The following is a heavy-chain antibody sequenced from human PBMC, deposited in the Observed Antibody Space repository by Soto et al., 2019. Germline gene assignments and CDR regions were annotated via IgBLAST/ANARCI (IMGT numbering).Heavy chain of an antibody. CDR3: ARDLDGLHDDNSGPYPRPG. V-gene: IGHV4-30-4*01. CDR2: IHSSGSI. J-gene: IGHJ1*01. D-gene: IGHD3-22*01. Sequence: LSHTCTVSCGSISSDDDYWSWIRQPPGRGLEWIGYIHSSGSIYYNPSLKSRATMSIDTARNQFSLKVSSVTVADTAVYYCARDLDGLHDDNSGPYPRPGWGQGTLVTVSS. CDR1: CGSISSDDDY.